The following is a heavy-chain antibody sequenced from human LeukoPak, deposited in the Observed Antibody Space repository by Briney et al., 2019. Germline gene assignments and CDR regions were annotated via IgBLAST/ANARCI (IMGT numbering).Heavy chain of an antibody. CDR2: MSAYNGNT. D-gene: IGHD3-22*01. Sequence: ASVKVSCKASGYTFTSYGISWVRQAPGQGLEWMGWMSAYNGNTNYAQKLQGRVTMTTDTSTSTAYMELRSLSSDDTAVYYCARGPRNYYDSSGYYTSWGQGTLVTVSS. CDR1: GYTFTSYG. CDR3: ARGPRNYYDSSGYYTS. J-gene: IGHJ4*02. V-gene: IGHV1-18*01.